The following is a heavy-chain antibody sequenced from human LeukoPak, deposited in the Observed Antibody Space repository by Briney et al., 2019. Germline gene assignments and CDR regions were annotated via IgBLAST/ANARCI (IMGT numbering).Heavy chain of an antibody. CDR1: GFTFSSYW. CDR2: IRQDGSEK. D-gene: IGHD3-10*01. Sequence: PGGSLRLSCAASGFTFSSYWMSWVRQAPGKGLEWVANIRQDGSEKYYVDSVKGRFTISRDNAKNSLYLQMNSLRAEDTAVYYCARDGDYCGSGSRFDYWGQGTLVTVSS. J-gene: IGHJ4*02. CDR3: ARDGDYCGSGSRFDY. V-gene: IGHV3-7*03.